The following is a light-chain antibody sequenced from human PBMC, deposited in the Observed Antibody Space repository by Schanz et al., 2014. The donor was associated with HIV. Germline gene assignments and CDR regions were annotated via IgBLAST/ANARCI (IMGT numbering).Light chain of an antibody. Sequence: IQMTQSPSTVSTSVGDRVTITCRASQTIGRLLAWYQQKPGRAPKLLIYQASILETGVPSRFSGSGSGTSFTLTITSLQPDDFATYYCQQCVTYPYTFGQGTKLEIE. CDR1: QTIGRL. CDR2: QAS. J-gene: IGKJ2*01. V-gene: IGKV1-5*03. CDR3: QQCVTYPYT.